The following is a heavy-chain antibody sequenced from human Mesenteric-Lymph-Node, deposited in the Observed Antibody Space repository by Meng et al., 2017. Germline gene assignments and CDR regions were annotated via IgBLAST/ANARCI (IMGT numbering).Heavy chain of an antibody. Sequence: ASVKVSCKASGYTFTTYDINWVRQATGQGLEWMGWMNPNSGNTGYAQKFQGRVTMTRNTSISTAYMELSSLRSEDTAVYYCAGGSGIAAGGKNLDYWGQGTLVTVSS. J-gene: IGHJ4*02. CDR1: GYTFTTYD. D-gene: IGHD6-13*01. CDR3: AGGSGIAAGGKNLDY. CDR2: MNPNSGNT. V-gene: IGHV1-8*02.